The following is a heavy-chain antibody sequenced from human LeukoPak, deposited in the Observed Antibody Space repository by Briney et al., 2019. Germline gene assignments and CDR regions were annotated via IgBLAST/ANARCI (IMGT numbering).Heavy chain of an antibody. CDR3: ARERGEGFWSGYYYH. V-gene: IGHV4-59*01. J-gene: IGHJ5*02. CDR1: GGSISSYY. CDR2: IYYSGST. Sequence: PSETLSLTCTVSGGSISSYYWSWIRQPPGKGLEWIGYIYYSGSTNYNPSLKNRVTISVDTSKNQFSLKLSSVTAADTAVYYCARERGEGFWSGYYYHWGQGTLVTVSS. D-gene: IGHD3-3*01.